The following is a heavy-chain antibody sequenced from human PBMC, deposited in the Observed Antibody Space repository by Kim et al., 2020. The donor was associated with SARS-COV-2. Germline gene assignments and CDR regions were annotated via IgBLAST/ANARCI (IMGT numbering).Heavy chain of an antibody. J-gene: IGHJ6*02. Sequence: YVDSVKGRFTISRDNAKNSLSLQMNSLRDEDSAVYYCARDSRTAYGMDVWGQGTTVTVSS. CDR3: ARDSRTAYGMDV. V-gene: IGHV3-48*02.